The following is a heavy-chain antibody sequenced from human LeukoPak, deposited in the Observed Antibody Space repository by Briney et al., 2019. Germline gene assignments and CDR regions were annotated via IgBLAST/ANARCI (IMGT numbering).Heavy chain of an antibody. CDR1: GFSFSSYE. Sequence: PGGSLRLSCAASGFSFSSYEMNWVRQAPGKGLEWVSYISSASNTIYYADSVKGRFSISRDNAKNSLYLQMNSLRAEDTAVYYCAKEDHYGDDGDAFDVRGRGTMVTVSS. CDR2: ISSASNTI. CDR3: AKEDHYGDDGDAFDV. V-gene: IGHV3-48*03. D-gene: IGHD4/OR15-4a*01. J-gene: IGHJ3*01.